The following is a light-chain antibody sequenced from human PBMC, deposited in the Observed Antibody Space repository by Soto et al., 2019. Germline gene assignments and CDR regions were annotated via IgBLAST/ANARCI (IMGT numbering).Light chain of an antibody. CDR3: TSWTSTSTYV. V-gene: IGLV2-14*03. Sequence: LTQDASVSGSPGQSITISCTGTSSDVGGFNYVSWYQQHPGKAPKLMIYDVFTRPSGVSNRFSGSKSGNTASLTISALQAEDEADYYCTSWTSTSTYVFGSGTKVTVL. CDR1: SSDVGGFNY. CDR2: DVF. J-gene: IGLJ1*01.